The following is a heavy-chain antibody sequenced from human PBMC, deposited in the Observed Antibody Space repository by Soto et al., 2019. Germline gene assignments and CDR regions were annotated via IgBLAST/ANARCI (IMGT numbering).Heavy chain of an antibody. CDR1: GFTFSSYA. Sequence: GGSLRLSCAASGFTFSSYAMSWVRQAPGKGLEWVSAISGSGGSTYYADSVKGRFTISRDNSKNTLYLQMNSLRAEDTAVYYCANGRANRLGYCSSTSCSPDHYWGQGTLVTVSS. CDR3: ANGRANRLGYCSSTSCSPDHY. CDR2: ISGSGGST. J-gene: IGHJ4*02. V-gene: IGHV3-23*01. D-gene: IGHD2-2*01.